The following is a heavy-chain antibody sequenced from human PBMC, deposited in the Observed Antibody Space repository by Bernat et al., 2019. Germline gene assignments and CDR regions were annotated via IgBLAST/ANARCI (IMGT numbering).Heavy chain of an antibody. D-gene: IGHD3-22*01. CDR2: ISGSGGST. Sequence: EVQLLESGGGLVQPGGSLRLSCTASGFTFSSYAMSWVRQAPGKGLEWVAAISGSGGSTYYADSVKGRFTISRDNSKNTLYLQMNSLRAEDTAVYYCAKDLLSLRYDSSVWCQGTLVTVSS. CDR3: AKDLLSLRYDSSV. V-gene: IGHV3-23*01. CDR1: GFTFSSYA. J-gene: IGHJ4*02.